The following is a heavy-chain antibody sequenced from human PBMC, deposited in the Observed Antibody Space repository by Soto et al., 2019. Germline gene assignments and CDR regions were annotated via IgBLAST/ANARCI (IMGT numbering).Heavy chain of an antibody. CDR3: ARVMCGDCSSYYYYSMDV. D-gene: IGHD2-21*02. CDR2: IGTTSSYI. V-gene: IGHV3-21*01. J-gene: IGHJ6*02. CDR1: GFTFVTYT. Sequence: GGSLRLSCAASGFTFVTYTMNWVRQVPGKGLEWVSSIGTTSSYIYYADSVRGRFTISRDNAGGSVYLQMSSLRAEDTAVYYCARVMCGDCSSYYYYSMDVWGQGTTVTVSS.